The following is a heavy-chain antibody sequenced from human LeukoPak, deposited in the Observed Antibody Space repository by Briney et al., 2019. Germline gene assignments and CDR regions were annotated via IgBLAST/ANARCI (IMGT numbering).Heavy chain of an antibody. CDR1: GYTFTGYY. D-gene: IGHD3-3*01. CDR3: ARGPDPNYDFWSGYPDY. V-gene: IGHV1-2*02. J-gene: IGHJ4*02. CDR2: INPNSGGT. Sequence: ASVKVSCKASGYTFTGYYMHWVRQAPGHGLEWMGWINPNSGGTNYAQKFQGRVTMTRDTSISTAYMELSRLRSDDTAAYYCARGPDPNYDFWSGYPDYWGQGTLVTVSS.